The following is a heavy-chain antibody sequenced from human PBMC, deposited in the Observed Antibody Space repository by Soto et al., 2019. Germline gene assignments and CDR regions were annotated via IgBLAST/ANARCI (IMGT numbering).Heavy chain of an antibody. Sequence: SETLSLTCSVYGGSFSDYYWSWIRQPPGKGLEWIGEINHSGSTNYNPSLKSRVTISVHTSKNQFSLKLSSVTAADTAVYYCARARKGSGSDYYYHYGMDVWGKGTTVTVSA. CDR1: GGSFSDYY. CDR2: INHSGST. D-gene: IGHD3-3*01. V-gene: IGHV4-34*01. J-gene: IGHJ6*04. CDR3: ARARKGSGSDYYYHYGMDV.